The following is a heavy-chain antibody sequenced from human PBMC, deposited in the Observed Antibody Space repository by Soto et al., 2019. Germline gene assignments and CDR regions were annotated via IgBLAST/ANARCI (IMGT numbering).Heavy chain of an antibody. Sequence: QVQLQESGPGLVKPSQTLSLTCTVSGGSISSGGYYWSWIRQHPGKGLEWIGYIYYSGSTYYNPSLKSRVTISVDTSKNQFSLRLSSVTAADTAVYYCARYCSGGSCYWRGLDAFDIWGQGTMVTVSS. CDR3: ARYCSGGSCYWRGLDAFDI. V-gene: IGHV4-31*03. D-gene: IGHD2-15*01. J-gene: IGHJ3*02. CDR1: GGSISSGGYY. CDR2: IYYSGST.